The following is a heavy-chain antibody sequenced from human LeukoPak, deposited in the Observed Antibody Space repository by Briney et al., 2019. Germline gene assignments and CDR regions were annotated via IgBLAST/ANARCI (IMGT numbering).Heavy chain of an antibody. V-gene: IGHV4-38-2*01. CDR3: ARGEVGEFDY. D-gene: IGHD3-10*01. CDR2: ISHSGST. CDR1: GYSISRGYY. J-gene: IGHJ4*02. Sequence: SETLSLTCAVSGYSISRGYYWNWIRQFPGKGLEWIGSISHSGSTSYNPSLKRRTTISLETSKNQFSLRLISVTAADSALYYCARGEVGEFDYWGQGRLVIVSS.